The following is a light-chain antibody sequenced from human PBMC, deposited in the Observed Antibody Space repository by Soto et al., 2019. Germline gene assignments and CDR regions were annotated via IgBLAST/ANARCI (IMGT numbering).Light chain of an antibody. Sequence: ERVLIQPPATPSFSPRGRATLSSRASQSVSRYLAWYQQKPGQAPRLLIYDASNRATGIPARFSGSGSGTDFTLTISSLEPEDFAVYYCQQRSNFITFGQGTRLEIK. J-gene: IGKJ5*01. CDR1: QSVSRY. V-gene: IGKV3-11*01. CDR2: DAS. CDR3: QQRSNFIT.